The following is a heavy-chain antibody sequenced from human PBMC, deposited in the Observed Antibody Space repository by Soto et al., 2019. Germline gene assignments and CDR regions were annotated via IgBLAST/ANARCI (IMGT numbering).Heavy chain of an antibody. D-gene: IGHD3-10*01. J-gene: IGHJ4*02. V-gene: IGHV3-23*01. CDR2: ISGSGGST. CDR3: AKGPDYSSGTYCDY. CDR1: GFTFSSYA. Sequence: EVQLLESGGGLVQPGESLRLSCAASGFTFSSYAMNWVRLAPGKGLEWVSTISGSGGSTYYADSVKGRFTISRDNSKSTLYLPMNSLRAEDTAVYYCAKGPDYSSGTYCDYWGQGTLVTVSS.